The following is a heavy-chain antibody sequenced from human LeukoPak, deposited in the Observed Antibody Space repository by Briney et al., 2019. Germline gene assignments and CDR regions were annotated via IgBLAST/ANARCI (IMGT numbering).Heavy chain of an antibody. J-gene: IGHJ4*02. CDR2: ISSSNTYI. D-gene: IGHD1-1*01. CDR1: GFTFSTYS. CDR3: AKHLEIVILTLFDY. V-gene: IGHV3-21*04. Sequence: KAGGSLRLSCAASGFTFSTYSMNWVRQAPGKGLEWVSFISSSNTYIYYADSVKGRFTISRDNARNSLYLQMNSLKAEDTAVYYCAKHLEIVILTLFDYWGQGTLVTVSS.